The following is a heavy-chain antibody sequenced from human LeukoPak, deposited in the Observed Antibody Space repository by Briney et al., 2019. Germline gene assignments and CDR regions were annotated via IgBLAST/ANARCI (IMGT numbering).Heavy chain of an antibody. CDR3: ARTIAVAGRDAFDI. V-gene: IGHV4-38-2*02. D-gene: IGHD6-19*01. CDR2: IYHSGST. Sequence: TPSETLSLTCTGSGYSISSGYYRGWIRQPPGKGLEWIGSIYHSGSTYYNPSLKSRVTISVDTSKNQFSLKLSSVTAADTAVYYCARTIAVAGRDAFDIWGQGTMVTVSS. J-gene: IGHJ3*02. CDR1: GYSISSGYY.